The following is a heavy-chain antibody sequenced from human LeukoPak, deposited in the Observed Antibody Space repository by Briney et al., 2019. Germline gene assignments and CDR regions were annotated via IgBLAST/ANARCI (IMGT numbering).Heavy chain of an antibody. D-gene: IGHD2-2*01. J-gene: IGHJ4*02. Sequence: ASVKVSCKASGYTFTGYYMHWVRQAPGQGLEWMGWINPNSGGTNYAQKFQGRVTMTRDTSISTAYMELSRLRSDDTAVYYCARDHITVVPAAIAPPSFDYWGQGTLVTVSS. CDR3: ARDHITVVPAAIAPPSFDY. CDR1: GYTFTGYY. CDR2: INPNSGGT. V-gene: IGHV1-2*02.